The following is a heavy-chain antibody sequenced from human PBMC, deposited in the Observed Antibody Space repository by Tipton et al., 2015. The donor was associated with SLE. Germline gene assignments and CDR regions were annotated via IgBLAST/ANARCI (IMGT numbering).Heavy chain of an antibody. V-gene: IGHV4-38-2*01. CDR3: ARKYTTSWVDYFDY. CDR1: GYSISSGHY. D-gene: IGHD6-13*01. CDR2: IYHSGRT. J-gene: IGHJ4*02. Sequence: TLSLTCAVSGYSISSGHYWAWIRQPPGKGLEWIGGIYHSGRTYYNPSLKSRATISLDTSKTQFSLNLYSVTAADTAVYYCARKYTTSWVDYFDYWGQGTLVTVSS.